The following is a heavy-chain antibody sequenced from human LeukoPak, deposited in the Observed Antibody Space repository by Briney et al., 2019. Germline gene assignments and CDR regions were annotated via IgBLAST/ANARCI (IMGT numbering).Heavy chain of an antibody. J-gene: IGHJ5*02. CDR3: ARSTEYYDSSGYLGDWFDP. CDR1: GGTFSSYA. V-gene: IGHV1-69*06. Sequence: VASVKVSCKASGGTFSSYAISWVRQAPGQGLEWMGGIIPIFGTANYAQKFQGRVTITADKSTNTAYMELSSLRSEDTAMYYCARSTEYYDSSGYLGDWFDPWGQGTLVTVSS. CDR2: IIPIFGTA. D-gene: IGHD3-22*01.